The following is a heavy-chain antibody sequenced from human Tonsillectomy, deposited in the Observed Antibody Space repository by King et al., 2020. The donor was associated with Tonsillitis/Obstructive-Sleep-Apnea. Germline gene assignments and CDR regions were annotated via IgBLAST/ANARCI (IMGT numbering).Heavy chain of an antibody. CDR1: GGSFSDYY. CDR3: ARDCGGSCLVVDGMDV. CDR2: INHSGST. J-gene: IGHJ6*03. D-gene: IGHD2-15*01. Sequence: VQLQQWGAGLLKPSETLSLTCAVYGGSFSDYYWSWIRQPPGKGLEWIGEINHSGSTNYNPSLKRRVTISVDTSKNQFSLKLSSVTAADTAVYYCARDCGGSCLVVDGMDVWGKGTTVTVSS. V-gene: IGHV4-34*01.